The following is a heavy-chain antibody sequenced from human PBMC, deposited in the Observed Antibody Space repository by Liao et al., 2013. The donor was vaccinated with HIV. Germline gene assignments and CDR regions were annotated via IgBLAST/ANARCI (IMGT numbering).Heavy chain of an antibody. D-gene: IGHD6-13*01. CDR1: GGSISSAGYY. Sequence: QVQLQESGPGLVKPSQTLSLTCTVSGGSISSAGYYWSWIRQPAGKGLEWIGRIYTSGSTNYNPSLKSRVTISVDTSKNQFSLKLSSVTAADTAVYYCARGYSSSWDSFHFDYWGQGTLVTVSS. CDR2: IYTSGST. CDR3: ARGYSSSWDSFHFDY. V-gene: IGHV4-61*02. J-gene: IGHJ4*02.